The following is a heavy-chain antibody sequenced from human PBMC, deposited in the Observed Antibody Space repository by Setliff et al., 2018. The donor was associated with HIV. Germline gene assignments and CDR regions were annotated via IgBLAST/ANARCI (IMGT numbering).Heavy chain of an antibody. J-gene: IGHJ4*02. CDR3: ARGLSSPFATGL. V-gene: IGHV4-59*11. CDR1: GGSISSHY. Sequence: SETLSLTCTVSGGSISSHYWSWVRQTPGKGLEWIGSISYSGSTNHNPSLKSRVTISIDTSKNQFSLKLTSVTSADTAVYFCARGLSSPFATGLWGQGTLVTVTS. CDR2: ISYSGST. D-gene: IGHD6-13*01.